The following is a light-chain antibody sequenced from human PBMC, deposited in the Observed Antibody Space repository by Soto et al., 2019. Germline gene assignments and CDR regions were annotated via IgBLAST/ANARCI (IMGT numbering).Light chain of an antibody. J-gene: IGLJ2*01. CDR2: GNS. CDR1: SSNIGAGYD. V-gene: IGLV1-40*01. CDR3: QSYDSSLSRV. Sequence: QSVLTQPRSVSGAPGQRVTISCTGSSSNIGAGYDVHWYQQLPGTAPKLLIYGNSNRPSGVPDRFSGSKSGTSASLAITGLHAEDEADYYCQSYDSSLSRVFGGGTKLTVL.